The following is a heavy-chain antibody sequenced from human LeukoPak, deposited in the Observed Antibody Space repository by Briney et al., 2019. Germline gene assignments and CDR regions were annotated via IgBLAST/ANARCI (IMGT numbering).Heavy chain of an antibody. D-gene: IGHD6-13*01. CDR3: ARGDSSSWSGPFDY. J-gene: IGHJ4*02. Sequence: PSETLSLTCTVSGGSISTSNYYWGWIRQPPGKGLEWIGNILYSGSTYYSPSLRSRVTISLDTSRNQFSLKLSSGTAADTAGYYCARGDSSSWSGPFDYWGQGTLVTVSS. V-gene: IGHV4-39*07. CDR1: GGSISTSNYY. CDR2: ILYSGST.